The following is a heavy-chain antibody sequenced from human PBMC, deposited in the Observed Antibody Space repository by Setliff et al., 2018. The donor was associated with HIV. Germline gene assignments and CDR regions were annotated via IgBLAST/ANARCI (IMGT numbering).Heavy chain of an antibody. CDR3: ARGSGFIEAAGTDY. D-gene: IGHD6-13*01. V-gene: IGHV1-8*03. CDR2: MNPNSGHT. Sequence: ASVKVSCKASGYTFTGYFIHLLRQAPGQGLEWMGWMNPNSGHTGYAQKFQGRVTITSDTSISTAYMELSSLRSEDTAVYYCARGSGFIEAAGTDYWGQGTLVTVSS. CDR1: GYTFTGYF. J-gene: IGHJ4*02.